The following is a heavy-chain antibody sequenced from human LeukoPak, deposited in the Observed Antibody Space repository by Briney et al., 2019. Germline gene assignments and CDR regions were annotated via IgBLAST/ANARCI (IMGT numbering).Heavy chain of an antibody. J-gene: IGHJ5*02. CDR3: AREGWYWFDP. D-gene: IGHD2-8*01. CDR2: INHSGST. V-gene: IGHV4-34*01. Sequence: SETLSFTCAVYGGSFSGYYWSWIRQPPGKGLEWIGEINHSGSTNYNPSLKSRVTISVDTSKNQFSLKLSSVTAADTAVYYCAREGWYWFDPWGQGTLVTVSS. CDR1: GGSFSGYY.